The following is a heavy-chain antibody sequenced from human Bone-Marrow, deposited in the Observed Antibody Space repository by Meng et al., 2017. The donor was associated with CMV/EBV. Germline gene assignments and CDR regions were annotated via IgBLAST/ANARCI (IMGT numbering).Heavy chain of an antibody. Sequence: GESLKVSCKASGYTFTGYYIHWVRQAPGQGLEWMGWINPNSGGTNYAQKFQGRVTMTRDTSISTAYMELSRLRSDDTAVYYCARYCSSTSCYVWFDPWGQGTLVTVSS. J-gene: IGHJ5*02. CDR1: GYTFTGYY. CDR3: ARYCSSTSCYVWFDP. D-gene: IGHD2-2*01. CDR2: INPNSGGT. V-gene: IGHV1-2*02.